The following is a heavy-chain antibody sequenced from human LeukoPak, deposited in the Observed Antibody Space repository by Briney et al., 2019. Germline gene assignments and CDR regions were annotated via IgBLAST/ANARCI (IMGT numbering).Heavy chain of an antibody. CDR1: GFSFSNDW. V-gene: IGHV3-74*01. Sequence: GGSLRLSCAASGFSFSNDWMHWVRQPPRQGLVWVSRINTDGSTTTYADSVKGRFTISRDNAKNTLYLQMNSLRVEDTAVYYCARGRGGSYHYWGQGTLVTVSS. CDR2: INTDGSTT. J-gene: IGHJ4*02. D-gene: IGHD1-26*01. CDR3: ARGRGGSYHY.